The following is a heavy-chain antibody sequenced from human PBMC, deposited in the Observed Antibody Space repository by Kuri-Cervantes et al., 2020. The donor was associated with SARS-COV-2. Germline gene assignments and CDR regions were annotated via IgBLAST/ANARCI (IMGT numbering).Heavy chain of an antibody. CDR1: GFTFSSYA. D-gene: IGHD3-3*01. CDR2: ISYDGSNK. CDR3: AKGHYDFWSGYDDAFDI. J-gene: IGHJ3*02. V-gene: IGHV3-30-3*01. Sequence: GESLKISCAASGFTFSSYAMHWVRQAPGKGLEWVAVISYDGSNKYYADSVKGRFTISRDNSKNTLYLRMNSLRAEDTAVYYCAKGHYDFWSGYDDAFDIWGQGTMVTVSS.